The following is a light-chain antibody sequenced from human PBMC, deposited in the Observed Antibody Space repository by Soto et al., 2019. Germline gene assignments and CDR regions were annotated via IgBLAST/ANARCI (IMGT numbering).Light chain of an antibody. Sequence: SVLAQPSSRSGAPGQSITISSTGSRNSVGGNTSVAWSQHPPGKATKLILYDVGDRPSGVSYRFSGSKSGNTASLTISGLQAVDEADYYCSSYTSSSTNVFGTGTKVTVL. CDR1: RNSVGGNTS. CDR3: SSYTSSSTNV. J-gene: IGLJ1*01. CDR2: DVG. V-gene: IGLV2-14*03.